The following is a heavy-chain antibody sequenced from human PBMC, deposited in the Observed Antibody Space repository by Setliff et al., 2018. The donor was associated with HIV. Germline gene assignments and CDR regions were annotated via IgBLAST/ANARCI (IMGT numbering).Heavy chain of an antibody. D-gene: IGHD3-10*01. CDR1: GFTFSSYE. CDR2: IKTRADGGAA. Sequence: GGSLRLSCAASGFTFSSYEMNWVRQAPGKGLECLGRIKTRADGGAADSAEPVKGRFTISRDNSKNTLYLRMNSLRAEDTAVYYCAQAQTSVSGSYYQYLQHWGQGTLVTVSS. J-gene: IGHJ1*01. CDR3: AQAQTSVSGSYYQYLQH. V-gene: IGHV3-15*07.